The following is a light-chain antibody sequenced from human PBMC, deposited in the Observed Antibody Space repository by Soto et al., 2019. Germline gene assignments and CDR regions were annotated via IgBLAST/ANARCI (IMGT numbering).Light chain of an antibody. J-gene: IGKJ1*01. CDR2: AAS. V-gene: IGKV1-39*01. CDR1: QSISSY. Sequence: DIHMTQSPSSLSASVGDRFTITCRASQSISSYLNWYQQKPGKAPKLLIYAASSLQSGVPPRFRGSASGTEFTLTISSLQPDDFATYYCQQYNSYSRTFGQGTKVDIK. CDR3: QQYNSYSRT.